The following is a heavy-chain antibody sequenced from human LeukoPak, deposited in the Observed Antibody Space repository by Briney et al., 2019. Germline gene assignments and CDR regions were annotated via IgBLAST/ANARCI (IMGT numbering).Heavy chain of an antibody. J-gene: IGHJ4*02. CDR3: VLESGGTLRY. CDR2: IYTDTST. V-gene: IGHV3-66*01. D-gene: IGHD2-15*01. Sequence: TGGSLRLSCTASGFTVSNNYMTWARQAPGKGLEWVSVIYTDTSTHYADSVKGRFTISRDTSRNTLHLQMIGLRAEDTAVYYCVLESGGTLRYWGRGSLVTVSS. CDR1: GFTVSNNY.